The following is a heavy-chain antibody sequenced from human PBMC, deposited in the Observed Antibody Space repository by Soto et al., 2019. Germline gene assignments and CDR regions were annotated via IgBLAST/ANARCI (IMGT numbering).Heavy chain of an antibody. CDR3: AIGGRENHLNDGNFDY. V-gene: IGHV1-69*08. CDR2: VVPKIGSR. J-gene: IGHJ4*02. CDR1: GGTFSSYT. D-gene: IGHD1-1*01. Sequence: QVQLVQSGAEVKKPGSSVRVSCKASGGTFSSYTINWVRLAPGQGLELMGRVVPKIGSRNFVRKCQGRLTLTADKSTRTAYMELSSLRSEDTAVYYYAIGGRENHLNDGNFDYWGQGTRVTVSS.